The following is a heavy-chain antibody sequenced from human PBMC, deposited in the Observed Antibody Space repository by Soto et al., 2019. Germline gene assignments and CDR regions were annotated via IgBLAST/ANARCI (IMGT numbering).Heavy chain of an antibody. J-gene: IGHJ6*02. V-gene: IGHV3-7*01. Sequence: GGSLRLSCEASGFTFISFWMSWVRQAPGKGLEWVANIKQDGSEKYYVDSVKGRFTISRDNAKNSLYLQMNSLRAEDTAVYYCARDPNIVATMGSIYYYYGMDVWGQGTTVTVSS. CDR1: GFTFISFW. CDR2: IKQDGSEK. CDR3: ARDPNIVATMGSIYYYYGMDV. D-gene: IGHD5-12*01.